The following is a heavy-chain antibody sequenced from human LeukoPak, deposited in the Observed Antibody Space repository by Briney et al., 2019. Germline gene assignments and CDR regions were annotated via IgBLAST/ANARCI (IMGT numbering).Heavy chain of an antibody. CDR2: TRGDGGSA. CDR3: AKDIQLST. J-gene: IGHJ3*01. V-gene: IGHV3-23*01. D-gene: IGHD5-24*01. CDR1: GFPFSSYA. Sequence: PGGSLRLSCAVSGFPFSSYAMSWVRQAPGKGLEWVSATRGDGGSAFYADSVQGRFTISRDNSKNTLYLQMNSLRAEDTAIYYCAKDIQLSTWGLGTRVTVSS.